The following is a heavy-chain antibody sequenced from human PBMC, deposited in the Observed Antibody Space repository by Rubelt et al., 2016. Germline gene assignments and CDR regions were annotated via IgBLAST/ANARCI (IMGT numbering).Heavy chain of an antibody. CDR2: IYYSGST. Sequence: QLQLQESGPGLVKPSETLSLTCTVSGGSISSSSYYWGWIRQPPGKGLEWIGSIYYSGSTYYHPSLKVWVTMSVDTSKNKFALMWSTGTAADTAGYYWARHMIVVVITDNWFDPWGQGTLVTVSS. D-gene: IGHD3-22*01. J-gene: IGHJ5*02. V-gene: IGHV4-39*01. CDR3: ARHMIVVVITDNWFDP. CDR1: GGSISSSSYY.